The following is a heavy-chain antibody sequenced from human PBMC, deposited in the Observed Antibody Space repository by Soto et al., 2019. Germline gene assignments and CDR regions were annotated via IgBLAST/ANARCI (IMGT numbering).Heavy chain of an antibody. CDR1: GFTFSTSA. CDR2: ISSNGDTT. V-gene: IGHV3-64*01. CDR3: ARDGSMRYLDY. J-gene: IGHJ4*02. Sequence: EVQLVESGGGLVQPGGSLRLSCAASGFTFSTSAMHWVRQAPGMGLEYVSAISSNGDTTYYANSVKGRFTISRDNSKNKLYLQMGSLRVEDMAVYYCARDGSMRYLDYWGQGALVTVSS.